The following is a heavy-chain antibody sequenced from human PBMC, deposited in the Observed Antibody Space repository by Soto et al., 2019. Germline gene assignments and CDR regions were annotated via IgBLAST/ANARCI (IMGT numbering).Heavy chain of an antibody. J-gene: IGHJ5*02. CDR2: IKQDGSEK. CDR3: AREAGINLNWFDP. D-gene: IGHD6-19*01. Sequence: GGSLRLSCAASGFTFSSYWMSWVRQAPGKGLEWVANIKQDGSEKYYVDSVKGRFTISRDNAKNSLYLQMNSLRAEDTAVYYCAREAGINLNWFDPWGQGTLVTVSS. V-gene: IGHV3-7*05. CDR1: GFTFSSYW.